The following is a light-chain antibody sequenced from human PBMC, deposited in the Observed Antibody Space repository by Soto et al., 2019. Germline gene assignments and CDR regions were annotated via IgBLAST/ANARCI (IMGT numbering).Light chain of an antibody. CDR2: GAF. Sequence: EIVMTQSPVTLSVSPGERATLSCRASQSINSNLAWYQQKPGQAPSLLIYGAFTRATGIPARFSGTGSGTEFTLTISSLHSEDLALYYCQQYNDWPLTFGQWTKVDFK. J-gene: IGKJ1*01. CDR1: QSINSN. V-gene: IGKV3-15*01. CDR3: QQYNDWPLT.